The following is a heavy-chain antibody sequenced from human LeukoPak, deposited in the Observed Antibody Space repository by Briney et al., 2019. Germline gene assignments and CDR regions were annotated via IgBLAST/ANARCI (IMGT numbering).Heavy chain of an antibody. Sequence: GSLRLSCAASGFTFSDYYMGWIRQAPGKGLEWLSYISGSGTTIFYADSVKGRFTISRDNAKNSLDLQMNSLRAEDTAVYYCGRDFGLIGTKRSFDIWGQGTLVTVSS. V-gene: IGHV3-11*01. J-gene: IGHJ3*02. CDR1: GFTFSDYY. D-gene: IGHD1-7*01. CDR3: GRDFGLIGTKRSFDI. CDR2: ISGSGTTI.